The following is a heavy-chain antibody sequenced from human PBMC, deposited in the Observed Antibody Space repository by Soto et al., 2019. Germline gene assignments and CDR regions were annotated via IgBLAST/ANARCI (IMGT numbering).Heavy chain of an antibody. CDR2: ISYDGSSK. V-gene: IGHV3-30*18. Sequence: QVQLVESGGGVVQPGRSLRLSCAASGFTFSSYGMHWVRQAPGKGLEWVAVISYDGSSKYYADSVKGRFTISRDNSKNTLYLQMNSLRAEDTAVYYCAKDGVGLDYWGQGTLVTVSS. CDR1: GFTFSSYG. J-gene: IGHJ4*02. CDR3: AKDGVGLDY. D-gene: IGHD2-15*01.